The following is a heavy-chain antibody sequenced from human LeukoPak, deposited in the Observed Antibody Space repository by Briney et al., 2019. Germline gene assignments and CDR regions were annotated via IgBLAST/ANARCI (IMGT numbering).Heavy chain of an antibody. J-gene: IGHJ4*02. V-gene: IGHV1-18*01. CDR1: GYTFTSYG. CDR2: ISAYNGNT. D-gene: IGHD3-22*01. CDR3: ARANHYYDSSGYSLGY. Sequence: ASVKVSCKASGYTFTSYGISWVRQAPGQGLEWMGWISAYNGNTNYAQKLQGRVTMTTDTSTRTAYMELRSLRSDDTAVYYCARANHYYDSSGYSLGYWGQGTLVTVSS.